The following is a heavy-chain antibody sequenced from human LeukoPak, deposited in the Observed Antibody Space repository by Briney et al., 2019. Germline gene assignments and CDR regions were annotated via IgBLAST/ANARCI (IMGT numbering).Heavy chain of an antibody. D-gene: IGHD3-10*01. CDR3: ARDLEGSGSFYRPSYDY. CDR2: ISSSRTT. J-gene: IGHJ4*02. V-gene: IGHV3-48*01. CDR1: GFPFSSYS. Sequence: GGSLRLSCAASGFPFSSYSMNWVRQAPGEGLEWVSYISSSRTTSYADSAKGRFTISRDNAKNSLYLQMNRLRAEDTAVYYCARDLEGSGSFYRPSYDYWGQGTLVTVSS.